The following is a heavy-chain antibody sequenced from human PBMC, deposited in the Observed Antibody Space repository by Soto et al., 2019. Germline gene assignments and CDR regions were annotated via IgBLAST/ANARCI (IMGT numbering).Heavy chain of an antibody. D-gene: IGHD2-2*01. V-gene: IGHV3-13*01. J-gene: IGHJ5*02. CDR2: IGTAGDT. CDR1: GFTFSSYD. CDR3: ARGSRYCSSTSCQKNWFDP. Sequence: EVQLVESGGGLVQPGGSLRLSCAASGFTFSSYDMHWVRQATGKGLEWVSAIGTAGDTYYPGSVKGRFTISRENAKNSLYLQMNSLRAGVTAVYYCARGSRYCSSTSCQKNWFDPWGQGTLVTVSS.